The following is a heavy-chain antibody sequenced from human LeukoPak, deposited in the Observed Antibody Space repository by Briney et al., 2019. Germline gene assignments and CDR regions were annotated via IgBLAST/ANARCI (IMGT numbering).Heavy chain of an antibody. CDR2: IKSKTDGGTT. Sequence: PGRSLRLSCAASGFTFSNAWMSWVRQAPGKGLEWVGRIKSKTDGGTTDYAAPVKGRFTISRDDSKNTLYLQMNSLRAEDTAVYYCARDLTTVTTGNYWGQGTLVTVSS. D-gene: IGHD4-11*01. J-gene: IGHJ4*02. V-gene: IGHV3-15*01. CDR3: ARDLTTVTTGNY. CDR1: GFTFSNAW.